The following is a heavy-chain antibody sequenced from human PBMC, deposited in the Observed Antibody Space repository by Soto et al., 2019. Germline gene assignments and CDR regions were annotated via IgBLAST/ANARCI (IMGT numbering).Heavy chain of an antibody. CDR2: IYPGDSDT. D-gene: IGHD5-12*01. Sequence: PGESLKISCKGSGYSFTSYWIGWVRQMPGKGLKWMGIIYPGDSDTRYSPSFQGQVTISADKSISTAYLQWSSLKASDTAMYYCARRAVATISDYYYYMDVWGKGTTVTVSS. CDR3: ARRAVATISDYYYYMDV. J-gene: IGHJ6*03. V-gene: IGHV5-51*01. CDR1: GYSFTSYW.